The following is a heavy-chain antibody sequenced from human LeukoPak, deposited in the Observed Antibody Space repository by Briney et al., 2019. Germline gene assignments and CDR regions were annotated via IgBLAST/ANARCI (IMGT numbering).Heavy chain of an antibody. CDR1: GGSISSGDYY. CDR3: ARRPKDIIVVVAARGTFDY. Sequence: SETLSLTCTVSGGSISSGDYYWSWIRQPPGKGLEWIGYIYYSGSTYYNPSLKSRVTISVDTSKNQFSLKLSSVTAADTAVYYCARRPKDIIVVVAARGTFDYWGQGILVTVSS. V-gene: IGHV4-30-4*01. CDR2: IYYSGST. J-gene: IGHJ4*02. D-gene: IGHD2-15*01.